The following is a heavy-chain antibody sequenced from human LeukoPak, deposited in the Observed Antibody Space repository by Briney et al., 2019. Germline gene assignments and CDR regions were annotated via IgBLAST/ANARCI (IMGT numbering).Heavy chain of an antibody. CDR3: ARGPYYYYYYMDV. CDR1: GGSISSYY. J-gene: IGHJ6*03. V-gene: IGHV4-59*01. Sequence: SETLSLTCTVSGGSISSYYWSWIRQPPGKGLEWIGYIYFSGSTNYNPSLKSRVTISVDTSKNQFSLKLSSVTAADMAVYYCARGPYYYYYYMDVWGKGTTVTVSS. CDR2: IYFSGST.